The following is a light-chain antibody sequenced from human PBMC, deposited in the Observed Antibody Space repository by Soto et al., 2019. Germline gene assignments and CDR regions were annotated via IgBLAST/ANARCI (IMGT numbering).Light chain of an antibody. CDR2: GAS. CDR1: QSVTSSD. CDR3: QQYGTSPWT. Sequence: EIVLTQSPGTLSLSPGERATLSCGASQSVTSSDLAWYQQKPGQAPRLLIYGASSRATGIPDRFSGSGSGTDFSLTISRLEPEDFAVYYCQQYGTSPWTFGQGTKVDIK. J-gene: IGKJ1*01. V-gene: IGKV3-20*01.